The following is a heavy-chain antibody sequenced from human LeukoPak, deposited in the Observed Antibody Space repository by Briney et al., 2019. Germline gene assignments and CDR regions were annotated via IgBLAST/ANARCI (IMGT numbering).Heavy chain of an antibody. V-gene: IGHV3-23*01. Sequence: DPGGSLRLSCAASRFSFTIYAMSWVRQAPGKGLEWVSAISPGGDTIYYLDSVKGRFTISRDNSKNTLYLQMNSLRAEDTAVCYCARRATVVGPAPFDHWGQGTLVTVSS. J-gene: IGHJ4*02. CDR3: ARRATVVGPAPFDH. D-gene: IGHD4-23*01. CDR1: RFSFTIYA. CDR2: ISPGGDTI.